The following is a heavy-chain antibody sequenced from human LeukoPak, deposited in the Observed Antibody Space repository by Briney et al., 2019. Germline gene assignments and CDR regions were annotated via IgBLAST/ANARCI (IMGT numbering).Heavy chain of an antibody. Sequence: PGGSLRLSCEASGFTFSSFGMHWVRQAPGKGLEWVALTRYDGSNELYVDSVRGRFTLSRDNSKNTLYLQMNSLRPDDTAIYYCAKDRPEFTSGWFLGGFDYWGQGALVTVSS. CDR3: AKDRPEFTSGWFLGGFDY. D-gene: IGHD6-19*01. J-gene: IGHJ4*02. V-gene: IGHV3-30*02. CDR1: GFTFSSFG. CDR2: TRYDGSNE.